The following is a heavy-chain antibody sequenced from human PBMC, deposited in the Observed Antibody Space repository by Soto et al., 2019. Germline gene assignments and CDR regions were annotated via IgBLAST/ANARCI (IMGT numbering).Heavy chain of an antibody. CDR2: IRSKAYGGTT. CDR1: GFTFGDYA. CDR3: TIPGRMVRDPRQYYYYYGMDV. V-gene: IGHV3-49*03. J-gene: IGHJ6*02. D-gene: IGHD3-10*01. Sequence: GGSLRLSCTASGFTFGDYAMSWFRQAPGKGLEWVGFIRSKAYGGTTEYAASVKGRFTISRDDSKSIAYLQMNSLKTEDTAVYYCTIPGRMVRDPRQYYYYYGMDVWGQGTTVTVSS.